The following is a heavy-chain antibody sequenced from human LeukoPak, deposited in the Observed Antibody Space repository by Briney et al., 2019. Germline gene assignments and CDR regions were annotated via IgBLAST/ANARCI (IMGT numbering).Heavy chain of an antibody. Sequence: SVKVSCRASGGTFSSYAISWVRQAPGQGLEWMGGIIPIFGTANYAQKFQGRVTITADKSTSTAYMELSSLRSEDTAVYYCARESTYYYDSSGYNLFDYWGQGTLVTVSS. CDR1: GGTFSSYA. D-gene: IGHD3-22*01. CDR2: IIPIFGTA. V-gene: IGHV1-69*06. J-gene: IGHJ4*02. CDR3: ARESTYYYDSSGYNLFDY.